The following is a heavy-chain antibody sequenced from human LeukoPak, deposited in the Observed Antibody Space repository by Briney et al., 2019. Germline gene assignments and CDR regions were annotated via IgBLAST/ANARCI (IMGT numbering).Heavy chain of an antibody. J-gene: IGHJ4*02. CDR2: FSGSGGST. CDR1: GFTFSSYA. V-gene: IGHV3-23*01. Sequence: GGSLRLSCAASGFTFSSYAMSWVRQAPGKGLECISGFSGSGGSTYYADSVKGRFTISRDNSKNTLYLQMNSLRAEDTAVYYCARGAAMVDYWGQGTLVTVSS. D-gene: IGHD5-18*01. CDR3: ARGAAMVDY.